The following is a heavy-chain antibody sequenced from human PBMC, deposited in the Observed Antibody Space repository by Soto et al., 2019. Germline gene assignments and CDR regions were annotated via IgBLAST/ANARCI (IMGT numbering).Heavy chain of an antibody. V-gene: IGHV1-69*13. Sequence: ASVKVSCKASGGTFSSYAISWVRQAPGQGLEWMGGIIPIFGTANYAQKFQGRVTITADESTSTAYMELSSLRSEDTAVYYCARDVGGIAAADPFGYWGQGTLVTVSS. CDR1: GGTFSSYA. D-gene: IGHD6-13*01. CDR3: ARDVGGIAAADPFGY. J-gene: IGHJ4*02. CDR2: IIPIFGTA.